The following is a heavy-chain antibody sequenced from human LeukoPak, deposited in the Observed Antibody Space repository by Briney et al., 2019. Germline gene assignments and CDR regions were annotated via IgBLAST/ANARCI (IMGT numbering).Heavy chain of an antibody. D-gene: IGHD3-22*01. CDR1: GDSVSRSDSY. V-gene: IGHV4-39*01. CDR3: ARRRYYDGSGYLE. J-gene: IGHJ1*01. CDR2: IYYSGRT. Sequence: PSETLSLTCSVSGDSVSRSDSYWDWIRQPPGKGLEWIGTIYYSGRTYYGPSLKNRVTMSVDPSNNQFSLTLRPVTAAVTAVYYCARRRYYDGSGYLEWGQGTLLSVSS.